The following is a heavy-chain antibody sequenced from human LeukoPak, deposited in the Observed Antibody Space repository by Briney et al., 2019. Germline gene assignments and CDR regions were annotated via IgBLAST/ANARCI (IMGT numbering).Heavy chain of an antibody. J-gene: IGHJ4*02. V-gene: IGHV4-34*01. CDR2: INHSGST. Sequence: SETLSLTCAVYGVSFSGYYWSWLRQPPGKGLEWIGEINHSGSTNYNPSLKSRVTISVDTSKNQFSLKLSSVTAADTAVYYCARTQIVGATNDYWGQGTLVTVSS. CDR1: GVSFSGYY. CDR3: ARTQIVGATNDY. D-gene: IGHD1-26*01.